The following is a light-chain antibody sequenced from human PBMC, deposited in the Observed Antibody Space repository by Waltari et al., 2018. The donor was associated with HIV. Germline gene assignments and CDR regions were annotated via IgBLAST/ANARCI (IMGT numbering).Light chain of an antibody. CDR3: QQSYSTPPVT. Sequence: DFKLPHSPPSLSPSVGDKVPIICRARQRISSYLNWYQQKPGKAPKLLIYAASSLQSGVPSRFSGSGTGTDFTLTISSLQPEDFATYYCQQSYSTPPVTFGPGTKVDIK. CDR2: AAS. CDR1: QRISSY. V-gene: IGKV1-39*01. J-gene: IGKJ3*01.